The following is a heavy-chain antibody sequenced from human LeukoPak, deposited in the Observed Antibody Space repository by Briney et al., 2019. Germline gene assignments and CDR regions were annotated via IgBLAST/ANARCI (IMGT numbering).Heavy chain of an antibody. J-gene: IGHJ4*02. CDR3: ARGGWNYITG. CDR1: GFTFNSYA. V-gene: IGHV3-30*04. Sequence: GGSLRLSCAASGFTFNSYAMHWVRQAPGKGLEWVAVISYDGGNKYYADSVKGRFTISRDNSKNTLYLQMNSLRAEDTAVYYCARGGWNYITGWGQGTLVTVSS. D-gene: IGHD1-7*01. CDR2: ISYDGGNK.